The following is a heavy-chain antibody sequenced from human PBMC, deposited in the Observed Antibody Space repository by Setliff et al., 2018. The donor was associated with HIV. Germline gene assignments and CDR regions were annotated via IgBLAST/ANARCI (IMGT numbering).Heavy chain of an antibody. CDR3: AADSGLDYWSGRGFDY. J-gene: IGHJ4*02. V-gene: IGHV7-4-1*01. CDR2: INTNNGNP. D-gene: IGHD3-3*01. Sequence: ASVKVSCKASGYTFTDYGINWVRQAPGQGLEWMGWINTNNGNPMYAQGFTGRFVFSSDTSVRTAYLQIVGLKTEDTAMYYCAADSGLDYWSGRGFDYWGQGTLVTVSS. CDR1: GYTFTDYG.